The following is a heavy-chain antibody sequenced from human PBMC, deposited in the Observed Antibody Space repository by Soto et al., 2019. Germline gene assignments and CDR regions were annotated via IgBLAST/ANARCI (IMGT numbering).Heavy chain of an antibody. CDR2: INHLTTT. Sequence: PSETLSLTCAVCGGSFSSYHWSWIRQTPGKGLEWIGEINHLTTTNYNPSLKSRVIISLDTPKNQFSLKLSSVTAADTAVYYCARGYDTALAPIFWGQGILVTVSS. D-gene: IGHD5-18*01. CDR3: ARGYDTALAPIF. J-gene: IGHJ4*02. CDR1: GGSFSSYH. V-gene: IGHV4-34*01.